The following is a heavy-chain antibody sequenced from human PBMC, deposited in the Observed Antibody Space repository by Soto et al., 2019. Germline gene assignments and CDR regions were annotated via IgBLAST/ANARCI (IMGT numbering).Heavy chain of an antibody. CDR3: VSRIPSWVFDY. CDR2: MYSGGDI. J-gene: IGHJ4*01. D-gene: IGHD3-16*01. V-gene: IGHV3-53*01. Sequence: EVQLVESGGGSVQPGESLRLSCLVSGFTVNTYYMYWVRQAPGRGLEWVSAMYSGGDIHYADSVRGRFTISRDTSENTLYLRMDNLRVEDTAVYFCVSRIPSWVFDYWGQGTLVTVSS. CDR1: GFTVNTYY.